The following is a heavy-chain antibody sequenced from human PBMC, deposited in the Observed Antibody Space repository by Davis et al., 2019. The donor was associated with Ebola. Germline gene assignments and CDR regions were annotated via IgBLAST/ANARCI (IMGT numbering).Heavy chain of an antibody. D-gene: IGHD4-17*01. Sequence: ASVKVSCKASGYSFTIYGVTWVRQAPGQGLEWMGWISAYNDNTNYAQKLQGRVTMTTDTSTSTAYMELRSLRSDDTAVYYCARSIDYGDYPRPYYFDYWGQGTLVTVSS. CDR1: GYSFTIYG. V-gene: IGHV1-18*01. CDR2: ISAYNDNT. CDR3: ARSIDYGDYPRPYYFDY. J-gene: IGHJ4*02.